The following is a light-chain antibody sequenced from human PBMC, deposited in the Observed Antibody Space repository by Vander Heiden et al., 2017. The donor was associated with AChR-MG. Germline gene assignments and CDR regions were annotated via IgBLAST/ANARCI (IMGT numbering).Light chain of an antibody. CDR2: ATS. V-gene: IGKV3-20*01. CDR1: QSISTSY. J-gene: IGKJ4*01. CDR3: QQYGGSPPLT. Sequence: ETVLTQSPATLSLSPGERASLSCRASQSISTSYLAWYQHKPGQAPRLLIYATSSRATGIPDRFSGSGSGTEFSLTISRLEPEDSAMYYCQQYGGSPPLTFGGGTRCTSN.